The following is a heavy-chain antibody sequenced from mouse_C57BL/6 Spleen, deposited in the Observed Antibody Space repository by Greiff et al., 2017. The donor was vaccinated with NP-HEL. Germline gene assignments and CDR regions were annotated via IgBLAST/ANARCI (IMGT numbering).Heavy chain of an antibody. D-gene: IGHD2-4*01. CDR3: ARRDDYDVAY. Sequence: VQLQQSGPELVKPGASVKISCKASGYSFTGYYINWVKQSPEKSLEWIGEINPSTGGTTYNQKFKAKATLTVDKSSSTAYMQLKSLTSEDSAVYYCARRDDYDVAYWGQGTLVTVSA. CDR1: GYSFTGYY. CDR2: INPSTGGT. V-gene: IGHV1-42*01. J-gene: IGHJ3*01.